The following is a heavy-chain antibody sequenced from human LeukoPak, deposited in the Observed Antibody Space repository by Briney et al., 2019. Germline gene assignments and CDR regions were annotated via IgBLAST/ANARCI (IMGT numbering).Heavy chain of an antibody. CDR3: ARDPNYSGYLYYFDY. D-gene: IGHD5-12*01. V-gene: IGHV3-30-3*01. Sequence: GRSLILSCAASGFTFSSYAMHWVRQAPGKGLEWVAVISYDGSNKYYADSVKGRFTISRDNSKNTLYLQMNSLRAEDTAVYYCARDPNYSGYLYYFDYWGQGTLVTVSS. CDR1: GFTFSSYA. CDR2: ISYDGSNK. J-gene: IGHJ4*02.